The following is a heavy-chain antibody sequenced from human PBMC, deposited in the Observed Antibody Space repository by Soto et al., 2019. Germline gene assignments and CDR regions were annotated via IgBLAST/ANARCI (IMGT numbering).Heavy chain of an antibody. CDR3: AKDVSSRRWFDP. CDR2: MQHTGNT. V-gene: IGHV4-4*07. Sequence: SETLSLTCSVSGRSIRSYHWSWIRQPAGKGLEWIGRMQHTGNTNYNPSLKSRVTMSVDTSKNQISLKMTSVTAADTAVYFCAKDVSSRRWFDPWGQGILVTVSS. D-gene: IGHD3-16*01. J-gene: IGHJ5*02. CDR1: GRSIRSYH.